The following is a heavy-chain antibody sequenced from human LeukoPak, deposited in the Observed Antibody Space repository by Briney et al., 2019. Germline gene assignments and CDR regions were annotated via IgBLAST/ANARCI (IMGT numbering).Heavy chain of an antibody. D-gene: IGHD2-15*01. J-gene: IGHJ4*02. CDR3: ASIRDCSGGSCYPNDY. Sequence: PSETLSLTCTVSGGSISSSSYYWGWIRQPPGKGLEWIGSIYYSGSTYYNPSLKSRVTISVDTSKNQFSLKLSSVTAADTAVYYCASIRDCSGGSCYPNDYWGQGTLVTVSS. V-gene: IGHV4-39*01. CDR1: GGSISSSSYY. CDR2: IYYSGST.